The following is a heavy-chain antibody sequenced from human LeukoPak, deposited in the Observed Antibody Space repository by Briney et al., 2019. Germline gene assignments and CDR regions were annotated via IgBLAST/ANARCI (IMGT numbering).Heavy chain of an antibody. Sequence: PGGSLRLSCAASGFTFSSYAMSWVRQAPGKGLEGVSAISGSGGSTYYAASVKGRFTISRDNSKNTLYLQMYSLRAEDTAVYYCTSSSSRGIYYYYYYMDVWGKGTTVTVSS. V-gene: IGHV3-23*01. J-gene: IGHJ6*03. D-gene: IGHD6-6*01. CDR3: TSSSSRGIYYYYYYMDV. CDR1: GFTFSSYA. CDR2: ISGSGGST.